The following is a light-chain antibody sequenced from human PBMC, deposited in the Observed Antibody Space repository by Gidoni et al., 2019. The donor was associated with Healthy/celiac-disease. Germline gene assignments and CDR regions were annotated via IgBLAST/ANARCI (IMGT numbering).Light chain of an antibody. CDR1: QSISSW. J-gene: IGKJ1*01. V-gene: IGKV1-5*03. CDR2: KAS. CDR3: QQYNSYPWT. Sequence: DIQMTQSTSTLPASVGDRVTITCRASQSISSWLAWYQQKPGKAPKLLLYKASSLESGVPSRFSGSGSGTEFTLTISSLQPDDFATYYCQQYNSYPWTFXQXTKVEIK.